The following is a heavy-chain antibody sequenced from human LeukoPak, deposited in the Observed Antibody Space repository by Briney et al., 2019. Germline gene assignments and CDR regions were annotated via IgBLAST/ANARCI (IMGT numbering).Heavy chain of an antibody. V-gene: IGHV3-48*03. Sequence: GGSLRLSCAASGFTFRSYEMNWVPQAPGKGLEWVSYISSSGSTIYYADSVKGRFTIYRDNAKNSLYLQMNSLRGEDTAVYYCARDNGQMAYGMDVWGQGTTVTVSS. CDR2: ISSSGSTI. J-gene: IGHJ6*02. D-gene: IGHD5-24*01. CDR1: GFTFRSYE. CDR3: ARDNGQMAYGMDV.